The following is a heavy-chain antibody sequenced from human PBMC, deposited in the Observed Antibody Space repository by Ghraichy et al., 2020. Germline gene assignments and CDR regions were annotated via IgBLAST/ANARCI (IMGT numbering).Heavy chain of an antibody. V-gene: IGHV3-21*01. J-gene: IGHJ4*02. Sequence: LSLTCAASGFTFSSYSIYWVRQAPGKGLEWVSSISSSGNYIYYGDSVKGRFTISRDNAKNSVHLQMNSLRAEDTAVYYCARAVRTDYYDSSGYYYPFDYWGQGTLVTVSS. CDR1: GFTFSSYS. CDR3: ARAVRTDYYDSSGYYYPFDY. CDR2: ISSSGNYI. D-gene: IGHD3-22*01.